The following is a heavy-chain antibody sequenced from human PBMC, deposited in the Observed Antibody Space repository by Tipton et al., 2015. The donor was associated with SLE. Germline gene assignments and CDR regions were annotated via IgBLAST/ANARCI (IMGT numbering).Heavy chain of an antibody. Sequence: LSLTCTVSGDSISSSNYYWGWIRQAPGKGLEWVSHIKRGGSTHYVDSVKGRFTISRDNSKNTLYLQVNSLRAEDTGVYYCATGEYRPFDYWGQGALVTVSS. CDR1: GDSISSSNYY. J-gene: IGHJ4*02. CDR2: IKRGGST. V-gene: IGHV3-53*01. D-gene: IGHD2/OR15-2a*01. CDR3: ATGEYRPFDY.